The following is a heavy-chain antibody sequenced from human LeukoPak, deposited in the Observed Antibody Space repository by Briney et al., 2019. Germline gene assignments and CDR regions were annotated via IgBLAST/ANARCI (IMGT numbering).Heavy chain of an antibody. CDR1: GGTFSSYA. Sequence: SVKVSCKASGGTFSSYAISWVRQAPGQGLGWMGRIIPIFGTANYAQKFQGRVTITTDESTSTAYMELSSLRSEDTAVYYCARDELRGPGAFDIWGQGTMVTVSS. D-gene: IGHD1-26*01. CDR2: IIPIFGTA. CDR3: ARDELRGPGAFDI. V-gene: IGHV1-69*05. J-gene: IGHJ3*02.